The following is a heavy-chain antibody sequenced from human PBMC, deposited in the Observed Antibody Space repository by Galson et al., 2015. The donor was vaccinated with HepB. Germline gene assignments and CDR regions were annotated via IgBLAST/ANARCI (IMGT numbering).Heavy chain of an antibody. Sequence: QSGAEVKKPGESLKISCKGSGYRFTSYWIAWVRQMPGKGLEWVGIIYPGDSDTKYSPTFQGQVTISVDKSISTAYLQWSSLKASDTAMYYCARRLWNDYRVDYWGQGTLVTVSS. CDR1: GYRFTSYW. D-gene: IGHD1-1*01. J-gene: IGHJ4*02. V-gene: IGHV5-51*01. CDR2: IYPGDSDT. CDR3: ARRLWNDYRVDY.